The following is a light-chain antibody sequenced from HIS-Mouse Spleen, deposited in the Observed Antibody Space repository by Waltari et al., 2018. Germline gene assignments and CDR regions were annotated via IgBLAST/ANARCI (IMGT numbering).Light chain of an antibody. CDR2: LGS. CDR1: QSLLHRNGYNY. CDR3: MQALQTPST. V-gene: IGKV2-28*01. J-gene: IGKJ4*01. Sequence: DIVMTQSPLSLPVTPGEPASISCRSSQSLLHRNGYNYLDWYRQKPGQSPQLLIYLGSNRASGVPDRFSGSGSGTDFTLKISRVEAEDVGVYYCMQALQTPSTFGGGTKVEIK.